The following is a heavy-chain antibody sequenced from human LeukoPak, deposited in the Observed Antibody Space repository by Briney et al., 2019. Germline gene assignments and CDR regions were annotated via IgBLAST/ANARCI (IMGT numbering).Heavy chain of an antibody. CDR1: GGSISNYY. Sequence: SETLSLTCTVSGGSISNYYWSWIRQPPGKGLEGIGYISYSGSTNYNPSLKSRVTISVDTSKNQFSLKLTSVTAADTAVYYCARDPPGSGSYYDYWGQGTLVTVSS. D-gene: IGHD3-10*01. CDR3: ARDPPGSGSYYDY. CDR2: ISYSGST. V-gene: IGHV4-59*01. J-gene: IGHJ4*02.